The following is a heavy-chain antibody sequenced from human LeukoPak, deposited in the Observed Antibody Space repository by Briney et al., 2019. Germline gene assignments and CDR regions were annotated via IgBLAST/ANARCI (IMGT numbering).Heavy chain of an antibody. D-gene: IGHD4-11*01. CDR2: INPNNGNT. CDR3: SREITTGNFDY. V-gene: IGHV1-18*01. J-gene: IGHJ4*02. Sequence: AAVSVSCKASGYTFTNYASIWVRQPPGPGIEWTGWINPNNGNTNYAQKFQGRVTMTTDTSTRTAYMELRSLRSDDTAVYFCSREITTGNFDYWGQGTLVTVSS. CDR1: GYTFTNYA.